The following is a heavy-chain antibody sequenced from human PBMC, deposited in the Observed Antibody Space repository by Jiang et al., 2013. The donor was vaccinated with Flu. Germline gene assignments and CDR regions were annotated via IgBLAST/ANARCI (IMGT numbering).Heavy chain of an antibody. J-gene: IGHJ4*02. CDR2: ITHSGST. V-gene: IGHV4-34*01. D-gene: IGHD2-21*02. Sequence: LKPSETLSLTCGVYGGSFSAYYWGWIRQPPGKGLEYIGEITHSGSTNYNPSLKSRVTISVDTSNKQFSLRLSSVTAADTAVYYCARHSYCGGDCYFGPEDYWGQGTLVTVSS. CDR1: GGSFSAYY. CDR3: ARHSYCGGDCYFGPEDY.